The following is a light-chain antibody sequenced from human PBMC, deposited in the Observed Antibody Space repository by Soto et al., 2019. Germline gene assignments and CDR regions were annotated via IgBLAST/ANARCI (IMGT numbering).Light chain of an antibody. J-gene: IGLJ2*01. Sequence: QSVLTQPPSASGSPGQSVAISCTGTSSDVGGYNYVSWYQQHPGKAPKLMIYEVNKRPSGVPDRFSGSKSGNTASLTIFGLQVEDEALYFCSSYTSASALGIFGGGTKVTVL. CDR1: SSDVGGYNY. V-gene: IGLV2-8*01. CDR3: SSYTSASALGI. CDR2: EVN.